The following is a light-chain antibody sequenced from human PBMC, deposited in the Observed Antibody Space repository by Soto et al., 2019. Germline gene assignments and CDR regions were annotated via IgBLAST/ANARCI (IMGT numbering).Light chain of an antibody. CDR1: QNINTG. CDR3: LSYDSYSYT. CDR2: KAS. Sequence: DIQMTQSPSTLYASVGDSVTITCRASQNINTGLAWYQQKPGRAPNLLIYKASILESGVPSRFSGSGSGTEFTLTISSLQPDDFATYFCLSYDSYSYTFGQGTELEIK. V-gene: IGKV1-5*03. J-gene: IGKJ2*01.